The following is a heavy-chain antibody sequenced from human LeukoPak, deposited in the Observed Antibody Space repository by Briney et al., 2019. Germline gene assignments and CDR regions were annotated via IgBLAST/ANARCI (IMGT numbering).Heavy chain of an antibody. CDR2: INAGNGNT. Sequence: ASVKVSCKASGYTFTNYAMHWVRQAPGQRLEWMGWINAGNGNTKNSQKFQGRVTITRDTSATTAYMELSSLRSEDTAVYYCAREGDSSSSLFDYWGQGTLVTVSS. J-gene: IGHJ4*02. V-gene: IGHV1-3*01. CDR1: GYTFTNYA. D-gene: IGHD6-6*01. CDR3: AREGDSSSSLFDY.